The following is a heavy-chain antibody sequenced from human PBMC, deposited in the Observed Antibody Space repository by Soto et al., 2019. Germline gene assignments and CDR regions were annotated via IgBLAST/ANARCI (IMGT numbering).Heavy chain of an antibody. CDR2: ISWDGSST. CDR1: GFALGEYT. J-gene: IGHJ3*01. D-gene: IGHD3-10*02. V-gene: IGHV3-43*01. Sequence: PGGSMRLSCEPSGFALGEYTIHWVRQAPGKGLEWVSLISWDGSSTYYTDSAKGRFTISRDISKNSLYLQMNGLTIEDTALYFCARTLTYYYVYHALGFWGQGTMVTVSS. CDR3: ARTLTYYYVYHALGF.